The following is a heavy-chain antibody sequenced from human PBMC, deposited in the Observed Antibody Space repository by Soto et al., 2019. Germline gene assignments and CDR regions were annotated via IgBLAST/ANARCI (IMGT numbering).Heavy chain of an antibody. CDR1: GYTFTSYA. CDR3: ARSYGDYVPRYYYGMDV. J-gene: IGHJ6*02. Sequence: QVQLVQSGAEEKKPGASVKVSCKASGYTFTSYAMHWVRQAPGQRLEWMGWINAGNGNTKYSQKFQGRVTITRDTSASTATMELSSLRSEDTAVYYCARSYGDYVPRYYYGMDVWGQGTTVTVSS. D-gene: IGHD4-17*01. CDR2: INAGNGNT. V-gene: IGHV1-3*05.